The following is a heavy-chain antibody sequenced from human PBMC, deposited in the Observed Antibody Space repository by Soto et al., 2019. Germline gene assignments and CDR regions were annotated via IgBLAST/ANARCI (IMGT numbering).Heavy chain of an antibody. CDR1: GDSVSSNSAA. CDR3: ARERAYYDYVWGSEEDYGMDV. CDR2: TYYRSKWYN. D-gene: IGHD3-16*01. Sequence: SPTLSLPCAISGDSVSSNSAAWNWIRQSPSRGLEWLGRTYYRSKWYNDYAVSVKSRITINPDTSKNQFSLQLNSVTPEDTAVYYCARERAYYDYVWGSEEDYGMDVWGQGTTVTVSS. V-gene: IGHV6-1*01. J-gene: IGHJ6*02.